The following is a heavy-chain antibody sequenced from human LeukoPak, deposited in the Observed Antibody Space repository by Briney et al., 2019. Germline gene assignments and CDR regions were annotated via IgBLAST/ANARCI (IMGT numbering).Heavy chain of an antibody. CDR3: ARHHYDFWSGYQGPFDY. D-gene: IGHD3-3*01. Sequence: PSETLSLTCTVSGGSISSYYWSWLRQPPGKGLEWFGYIYYSGSTNYNPSLKSRVTISVDTSKNQFSLKLSSVTAADTAVYYCARHHYDFWSGYQGPFDYWGQGTLVTVSS. J-gene: IGHJ4*02. V-gene: IGHV4-59*08. CDR2: IYYSGST. CDR1: GGSISSYY.